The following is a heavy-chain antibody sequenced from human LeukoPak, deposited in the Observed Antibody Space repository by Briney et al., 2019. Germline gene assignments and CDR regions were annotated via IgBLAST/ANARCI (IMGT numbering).Heavy chain of an antibody. Sequence: SQTLSLTCTVSGGSISSGSYYWSWIRQPAGKGLEWIGRIYTSGSTNYNPSLKSRVTISVDTSKNQFSLKLSSVTAADTAVYYCARDIVTAAGSWFDPCGQGTLVTVSS. J-gene: IGHJ5*02. D-gene: IGHD6-13*01. CDR3: ARDIVTAAGSWFDP. CDR2: IYTSGST. CDR1: GGSISSGSYY. V-gene: IGHV4-61*02.